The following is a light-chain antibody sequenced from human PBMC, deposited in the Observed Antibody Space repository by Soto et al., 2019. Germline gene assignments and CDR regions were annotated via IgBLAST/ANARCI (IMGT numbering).Light chain of an antibody. Sequence: QSDLTQPASVSVSPGQSITISCTGTSSDVGSYNLVSWYQQHPGKAPKLMIYEGNKRPSGVSNRFSGSKSGNTTSLTISGLQAEDEADYYCCSYAGSSTFYVFGTGTKVTVL. CDR2: EGN. J-gene: IGLJ1*01. CDR1: SSDVGSYNL. CDR3: CSYAGSSTFYV. V-gene: IGLV2-23*01.